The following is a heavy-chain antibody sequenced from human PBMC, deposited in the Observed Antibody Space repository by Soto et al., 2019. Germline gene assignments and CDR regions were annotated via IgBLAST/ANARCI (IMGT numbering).Heavy chain of an antibody. D-gene: IGHD3-22*01. CDR1: VGSSSSSSYY. CDR3: AHSEDSSGYKFDP. V-gene: IGHV4-39*01. Sequence: PSSTLSLTSTVSVGSSSSSSYYWFWIRHPPGKGLEWIGSIYYSGSTYYNPSLKSRVTISVDTSKNQFSLKLSSVTAADTAVYYCAHSEDSSGYKFDPWGQGTLVTVSS. CDR2: IYYSGST. J-gene: IGHJ5*02.